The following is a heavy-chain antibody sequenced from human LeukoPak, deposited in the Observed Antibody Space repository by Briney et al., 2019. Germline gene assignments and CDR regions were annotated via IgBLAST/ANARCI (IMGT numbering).Heavy chain of an antibody. CDR1: GFTFSSYW. V-gene: IGHV3-7*01. J-gene: IGHJ6*02. Sequence: GGSLRLSCAASGFTFSSYWMSWVRQAPGKGLEWVANIKQDGSEKYYVDSVKGRFTISRDNAKNSLYLQMNSLRAEDTAVYYCATTPSRVAVDYYYGMDVWGQGTTVTASS. D-gene: IGHD2-15*01. CDR2: IKQDGSEK. CDR3: ATTPSRVAVDYYYGMDV.